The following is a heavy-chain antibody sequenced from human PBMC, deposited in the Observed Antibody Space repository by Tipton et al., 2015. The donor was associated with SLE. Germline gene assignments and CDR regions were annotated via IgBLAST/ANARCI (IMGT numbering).Heavy chain of an antibody. V-gene: IGHV4-59*11. CDR1: GGSISSHY. Sequence: TLSLTCTVSGGSISSHYWSWIRQPPGKGLEQIGYISDSGSTRYNPSLTSRVTISVDTSNDQFSLKLSSVTAADTAVYYCARYTGAGFYFDFWGQGTLVIVSS. J-gene: IGHJ4*02. CDR2: ISDSGST. D-gene: IGHD6-13*01. CDR3: ARYTGAGFYFDF.